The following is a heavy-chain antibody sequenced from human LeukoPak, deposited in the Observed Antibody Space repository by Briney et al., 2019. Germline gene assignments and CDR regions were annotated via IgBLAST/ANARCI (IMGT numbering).Heavy chain of an antibody. Sequence: GGSLRLSCAASGFTFDDYGMSWVRQAPGKGLEWVSGINWNGGSTGYADSVKGRFTISRDNDKNSLYLQMNSLRAEDTALYYCARANSSGWYFDYWGQGTLVTVSS. CDR3: ARANSSGWYFDY. J-gene: IGHJ4*02. D-gene: IGHD6-19*01. V-gene: IGHV3-20*04. CDR1: GFTFDDYG. CDR2: INWNGGST.